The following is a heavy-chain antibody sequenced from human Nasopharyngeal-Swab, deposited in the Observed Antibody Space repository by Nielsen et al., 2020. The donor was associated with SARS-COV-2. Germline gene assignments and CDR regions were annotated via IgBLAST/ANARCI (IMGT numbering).Heavy chain of an antibody. CDR1: GFTFSSYA. V-gene: IGHV3-23*01. Sequence: GESLKISCAASGFTFSSYAMSWVRQAPGKGLEWVSGVSGSGGTTKYADSVKGRFTISRDNSKNKLYLQMHSLRVEDTAVYYCAKDRYCSGGACYFGGFDYWGLGTLVTVSS. CDR3: AKDRYCSGGACYFGGFDY. CDR2: VSGSGGTT. D-gene: IGHD2-15*01. J-gene: IGHJ4*02.